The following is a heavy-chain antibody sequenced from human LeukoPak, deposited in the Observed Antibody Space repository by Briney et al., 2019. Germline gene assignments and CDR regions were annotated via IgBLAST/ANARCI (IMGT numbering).Heavy chain of an antibody. D-gene: IGHD2/OR15-2a*01. V-gene: IGHV3-48*02. J-gene: IGHJ4*02. CDR1: GFTFSTYT. CDR2: ISSSSSTI. CDR3: ARARIADY. Sequence: GGSLRLSCAASGFTFSTYTMNWVRQAPGKGLEWISSISSSSSTIYHADSVKGRFTISRDNAKNSLYLQMSSLRDEDTAVYYCARARIADYWGQGTLVTVSS.